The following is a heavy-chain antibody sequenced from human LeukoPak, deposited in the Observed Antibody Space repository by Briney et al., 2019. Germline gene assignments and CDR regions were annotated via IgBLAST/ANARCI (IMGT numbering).Heavy chain of an antibody. J-gene: IGHJ4*02. CDR1: GYTSTDYD. CDR3: ATGNSGSYSFDY. CDR2: VDPEDGET. Sequence: ASVKISCKVSGYTSTDYDMHSVEQAPGKRLEWMGLVDPEDGETICGEKFQGRVTITADTSTDTAYMELSSLRSEDTAVYYCATGNSGSYSFDYWGQGTLVSVSS. V-gene: IGHV1-69-2*01. D-gene: IGHD1-26*01.